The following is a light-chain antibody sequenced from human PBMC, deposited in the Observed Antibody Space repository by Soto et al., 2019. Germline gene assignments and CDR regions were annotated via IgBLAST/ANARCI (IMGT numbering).Light chain of an antibody. CDR1: QSVDSSF. CDR2: GAS. J-gene: IGKJ1*01. V-gene: IGKV3-20*01. Sequence: EIVLTQSPGFLSLSPGERATLSCRASQSVDSSFFAWYQQKPGQAPSLLIYGASKRATGIPDRFSGSGSATDFTPTISRLEAEDFAVYSGQQYVSSVTFGQGTKVEIK. CDR3: QQYVSSVT.